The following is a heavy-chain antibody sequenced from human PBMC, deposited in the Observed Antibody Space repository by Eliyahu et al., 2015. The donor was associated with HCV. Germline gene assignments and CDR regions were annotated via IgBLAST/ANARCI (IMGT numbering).Heavy chain of an antibody. Sequence: QLLLQQSGPGLVKASETLSLTCSVSGVSIGSTSYYWGWVRQPPGKGLEWIGXXTYDGNTYYNPSLKSRVTVSSDTSKNRFSLRLNSVTAADRAVYYCASLRVGATRYYYHGMNVWGQGATVSVSS. D-gene: IGHD1-26*01. CDR1: GVSIGSTSYY. V-gene: IGHV4-39*02. J-gene: IGHJ6*02. CDR2: XTYDGNT. CDR3: ASLRVGATRYYYHGMNV.